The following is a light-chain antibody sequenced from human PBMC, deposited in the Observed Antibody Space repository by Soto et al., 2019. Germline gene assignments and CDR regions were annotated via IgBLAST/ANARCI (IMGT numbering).Light chain of an antibody. Sequence: DIQMTQSPSSLSASVGDRVTITCRASQSITTYLNWYQHKPGKAPNLLIYSASRLHSGVPSRFSGGGSGTDFTLTISSLQPEDFATYYCHQSHSTPLTFGQGTKVAI. CDR3: HQSHSTPLT. V-gene: IGKV1-39*01. CDR2: SAS. CDR1: QSITTY. J-gene: IGKJ1*01.